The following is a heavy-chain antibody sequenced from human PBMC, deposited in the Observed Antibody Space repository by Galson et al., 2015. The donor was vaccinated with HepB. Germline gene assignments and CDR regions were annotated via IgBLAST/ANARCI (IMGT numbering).Heavy chain of an antibody. CDR3: AKGLEGGYDSGLDY. Sequence: SLRLSCAASGFTFDDYAMHWVRQAPGKGLEWVSGISWNSGSIGYADSVKGRFTISRDNAKNSLYLQMNSLRAEDTALYYCAKGLEGGYDSGLDYWGQGTLVTVSS. J-gene: IGHJ4*02. CDR1: GFTFDDYA. D-gene: IGHD5-12*01. V-gene: IGHV3-9*01. CDR2: ISWNSGSI.